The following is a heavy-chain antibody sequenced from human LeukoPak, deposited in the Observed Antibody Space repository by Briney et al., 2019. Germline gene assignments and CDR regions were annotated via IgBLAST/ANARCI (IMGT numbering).Heavy chain of an antibody. CDR1: GFTFSSSW. CDR2: INPDGSGT. CDR3: ARDGNPFDY. V-gene: IGHV3-74*01. D-gene: IGHD1-14*01. Sequence: PGGSLRLSCAASGFTFSSSWVHWVRQAPGKGLVWVSRINPDGSGTDYADSVKGRFTISRDNAQNLLYLQMNSLRDEDTAVYYCARDGNPFDYWGQGTLVTVSS. J-gene: IGHJ4*02.